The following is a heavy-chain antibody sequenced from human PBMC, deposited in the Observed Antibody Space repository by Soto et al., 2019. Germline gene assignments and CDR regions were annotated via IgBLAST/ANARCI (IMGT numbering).Heavy chain of an antibody. J-gene: IGHJ6*02. Sequence: QVQLVQSGAEVKKPGASVKISCKASGYIFSSYYMHWLRQAPGQGREWLGVIKPSGGSVTYAQKFQGRVTMTRDTSTNSVYMELSSLSSEAAAGYYCARDTVNYYSGTDVWGQGATVTVSS. D-gene: IGHD3-10*01. CDR3: ARDTVNYYSGTDV. CDR2: IKPSGGSV. V-gene: IGHV1-46*01. CDR1: GYIFSSYY.